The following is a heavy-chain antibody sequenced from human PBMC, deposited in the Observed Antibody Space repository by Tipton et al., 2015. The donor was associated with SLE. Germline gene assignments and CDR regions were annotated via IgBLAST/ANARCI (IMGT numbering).Heavy chain of an antibody. Sequence: TLSLTCTLSGGSINSPRYFLNWIRQAAGKGLEWLGYADYSGSTNYNPSLKSRVTMSVDLSKNQFSLNLTSMTAADTAVYYCARGTRVSATKLWGQGTLVTVSS. V-gene: IGHV4-61*10. CDR1: GGSINSPRYF. D-gene: IGHD2-21*02. CDR2: ADYSGST. J-gene: IGHJ4*02. CDR3: ARGTRVSATKL.